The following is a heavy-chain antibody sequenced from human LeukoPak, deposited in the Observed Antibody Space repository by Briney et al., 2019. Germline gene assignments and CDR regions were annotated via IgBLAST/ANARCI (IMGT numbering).Heavy chain of an antibody. CDR1: GYTFTSYG. J-gene: IGHJ4*02. CDR3: ARMQWLVLDY. Sequence: ASVKVSCKASGYTFTSYGISWVRQAPGLGLEWMGWISTYHGNTNYAQKLQGRVTMTTDTSTSTAYMELRSLRSDDTAVYYCARMQWLVLDYWGQGTLVTVSS. CDR2: ISTYHGNT. V-gene: IGHV1-18*01. D-gene: IGHD6-19*01.